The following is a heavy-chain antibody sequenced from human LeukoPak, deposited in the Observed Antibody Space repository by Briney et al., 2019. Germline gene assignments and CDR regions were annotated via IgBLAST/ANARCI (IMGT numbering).Heavy chain of an antibody. V-gene: IGHV4-39*01. J-gene: IGHJ4*02. D-gene: IGHD3-10*01. CDR1: GGSISSSSYY. CDR3: ARQGWFGELLSPLDY. CDR2: IYYSGST. Sequence: GSLRLSCTVSGGSISSSSYYWGWIRQPPGKGLEWIGSIYYSGSTYYNPSLKSRVTISVDTSKNQFSLKLSSVTAADTAVYYCARQGWFGELLSPLDYWGQGTLVTVSS.